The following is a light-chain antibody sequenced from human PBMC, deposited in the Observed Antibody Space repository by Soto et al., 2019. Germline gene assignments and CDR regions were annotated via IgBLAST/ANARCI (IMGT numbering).Light chain of an antibody. CDR2: ATS. Sequence: EIVLTQSPGTLALSPGERATFSCRASQSIDSAYLAWYQQKPGQAPRLLIYATSSRATGIPDRFSGSGSGTDFTLTISRLEPEDFAVYLCQQYDTSPRTFGQGTKVVIK. J-gene: IGKJ1*01. CDR1: QSIDSAY. CDR3: QQYDTSPRT. V-gene: IGKV3-20*01.